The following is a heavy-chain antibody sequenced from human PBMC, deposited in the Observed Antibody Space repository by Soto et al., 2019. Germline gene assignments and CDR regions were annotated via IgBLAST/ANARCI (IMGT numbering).Heavy chain of an antibody. Sequence: VQLVESGGGLVQPGRSLRLSCAASGFTFDDYAMHWVRQAPGKGLEWVSGISWNSGSIGYADSVKGRFTISRDNAKNSLYLQMNSLRAEDTALYYCAKGGRDFWSGPSDYWGQGTLVTVSS. CDR1: GFTFDDYA. J-gene: IGHJ4*02. V-gene: IGHV3-9*01. D-gene: IGHD3-3*01. CDR3: AKGGRDFWSGPSDY. CDR2: ISWNSGSI.